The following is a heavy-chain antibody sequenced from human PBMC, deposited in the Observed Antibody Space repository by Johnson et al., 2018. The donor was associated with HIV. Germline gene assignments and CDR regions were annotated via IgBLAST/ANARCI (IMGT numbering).Heavy chain of an antibody. CDR2: ISRSGSTI. V-gene: IGHV3-48*03. D-gene: IGHD6-6*01. Sequence: VQLVESGGAVVQPGGSLRLSCAASGFTFSNYGFHWVRQAPGKGLEWVSYISRSGSTIYYADSVKGRFTISRDNAKNSLYLQMNSLRAEDTAVYYCAKDRYSSSSVGAFDIWGQGTMVTVSS. CDR1: GFTFSNYG. CDR3: AKDRYSSSSVGAFDI. J-gene: IGHJ3*02.